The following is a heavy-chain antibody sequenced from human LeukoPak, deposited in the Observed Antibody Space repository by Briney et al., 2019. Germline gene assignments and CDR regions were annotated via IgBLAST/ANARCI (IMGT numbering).Heavy chain of an antibody. Sequence: SGTLSLTCAASGGSISSSNWWSWVRQPPGKGLEWIGEIYHSGSTNYNPSLKSRVTISVDKSKNQFSLKLSSVTAADTAVYYCARGLEQWPWSNAEGTWGQGTLVTVSS. V-gene: IGHV4-4*02. D-gene: IGHD6-19*01. CDR3: ARGLEQWPWSNAEGT. CDR1: GGSISSSNW. CDR2: IYHSGST. J-gene: IGHJ5*02.